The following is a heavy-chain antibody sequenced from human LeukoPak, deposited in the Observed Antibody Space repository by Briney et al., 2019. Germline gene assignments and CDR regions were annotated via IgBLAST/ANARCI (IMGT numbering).Heavy chain of an antibody. V-gene: IGHV3-30*04. Sequence: GRSLRLSCAASGFILSDYNMHWVRQAPGKGLEWVAVISYDGSNKYYADSVKGRFTISRDNSKNTLYLQMNSLRAEDTAVYYCGRDQTGFCSGSSCLGSTFDYWGQGTLVTVSS. CDR3: GRDQTGFCSGSSCLGSTFDY. CDR2: ISYDGSNK. J-gene: IGHJ4*02. CDR1: GFILSDYN. D-gene: IGHD2-15*01.